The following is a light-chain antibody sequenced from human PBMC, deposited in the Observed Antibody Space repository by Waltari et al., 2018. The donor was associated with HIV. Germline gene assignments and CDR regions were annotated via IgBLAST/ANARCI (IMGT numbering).Light chain of an antibody. V-gene: IGLV1-40*01. CDR1: SPNIGAGYH. CDR2: GNS. CDR3: QSHDSSLSGYV. Sequence: QSVLTQPPSVSGAPGQRVTISCTGSSPNIGAGYHVHWYQQLPGTAPKLLIYGNSNRPSGVPDRFSCSKSGTSASRAITGLKAEDEADYYCQSHDSSLSGYVFGTGTKVTVL. J-gene: IGLJ1*01.